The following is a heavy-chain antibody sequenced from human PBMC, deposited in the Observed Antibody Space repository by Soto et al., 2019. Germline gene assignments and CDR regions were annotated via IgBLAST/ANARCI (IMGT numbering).Heavy chain of an antibody. CDR3: ASHLGFTGVRGMDV. CDR2: IIPIFGTA. CDR1: GGTFSSYA. D-gene: IGHD7-27*01. V-gene: IGHV1-69*06. Sequence: QVQLVQSGAEVKKPGSSVKVSCKASGGTFSSYAISWVRQGPGQGLEWMGGIIPIFGTANYAQKFQGRVTITADKSTSTAYMELSSLRSEDTAVYYCASHLGFTGVRGMDVWGQGTTVTVSS. J-gene: IGHJ6*02.